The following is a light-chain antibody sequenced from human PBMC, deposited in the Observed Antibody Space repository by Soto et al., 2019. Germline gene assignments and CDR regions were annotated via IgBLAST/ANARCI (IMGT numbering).Light chain of an antibody. CDR3: QLDDSVPRR. J-gene: IGKJ4*01. CDR2: AES. Sequence: DIQMTQSPSSVSASVGDRVTITCRASQGISSWLALYQQKPGKAPKLLIYAESSLQSGVPSRFSGSGSGTYFTRLISILNTEDIANYYFQLDDSVPRRFGRVT. V-gene: IGKV1-12*01. CDR1: QGISSW.